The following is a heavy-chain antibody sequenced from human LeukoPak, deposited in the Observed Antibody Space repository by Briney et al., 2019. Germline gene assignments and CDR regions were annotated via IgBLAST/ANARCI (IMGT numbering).Heavy chain of an antibody. CDR3: AKKKGIYCSSIDCSPGMDV. D-gene: IGHD2-2*01. CDR2: ISYDGSNK. CDR1: GFTFSNYG. Sequence: PGRSLRLSCAASGFTFSNYGMHWVRQAPGKGLEWVAVISYDGSNKYYADSVKGRFTFSRDNSKNTLYLQMSSLRAEDTAVYYCAKKKGIYCSSIDCSPGMDVWGQGTTVTVSS. V-gene: IGHV3-30*18. J-gene: IGHJ6*02.